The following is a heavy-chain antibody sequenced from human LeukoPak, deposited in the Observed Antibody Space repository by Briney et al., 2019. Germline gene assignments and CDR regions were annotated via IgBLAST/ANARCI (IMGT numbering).Heavy chain of an antibody. J-gene: IGHJ4*02. D-gene: IGHD4-23*01. V-gene: IGHV4-31*03. CDR2: IYYSGST. CDR3: ARSTITTVVTPRYYFDY. Sequence: PSQTLSLTCTVSGGSISSGGYYWRWIRQHPGKGLEWIGYIYYSGSTYYNPSLKSRVTISVDTSKNQFSLKLSSVTAADTAVYYCARSTITTVVTPRYYFDYWGQGTLVTVSS. CDR1: GGSISSGGYY.